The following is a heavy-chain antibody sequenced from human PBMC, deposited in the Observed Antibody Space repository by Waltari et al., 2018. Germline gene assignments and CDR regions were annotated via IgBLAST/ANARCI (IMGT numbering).Heavy chain of an antibody. V-gene: IGHV3-53*02. CDR2: IYAVGGS. J-gene: IGHJ3*01. CDR3: ATLGAYLGAFEV. CDR1: EFIVRNNY. Sequence: EVQLVETGGALIHPGGSLRLSCAASEFIVRNNYMAWVRQAPGKGLEWFSVIYAVGGSDAADPVSGRFTISRDNSKNTLYLEMNALRPDDTAVYYCATLGAYLGAFEVWGRGTMVTVSS. D-gene: IGHD3-16*01.